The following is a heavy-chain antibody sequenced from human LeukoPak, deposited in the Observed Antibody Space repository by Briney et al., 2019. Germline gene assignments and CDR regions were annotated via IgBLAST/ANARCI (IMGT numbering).Heavy chain of an antibody. Sequence: PGGALRLSCAASGFTFDDYGMSWVRQPPGKGLEWVSAINWNGDTTRYTDSVKGRFTISRDNAKSSLYLQMNSLRAEDTALYYCARDSSRDLPHNCGQGTLVTVSS. CDR3: ARDSSRDLPHN. CDR1: GFTFDDYG. CDR2: INWNGDTT. J-gene: IGHJ4*02. V-gene: IGHV3-20*04. D-gene: IGHD6-6*01.